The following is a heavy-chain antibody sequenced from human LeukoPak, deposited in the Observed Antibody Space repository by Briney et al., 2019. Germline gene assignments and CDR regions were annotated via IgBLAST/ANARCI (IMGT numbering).Heavy chain of an antibody. Sequence: GGSLRLSCAASGFTVSSNHMSWVRQAPGKGLEWVSVIYSGGTIYYADSVKGRFTISRDNSKNTVYLEMNSLRAEDTAVYYCARVYYDSTYYFDYWGQGTLVTVSS. CDR2: IYSGGTI. D-gene: IGHD3-22*01. J-gene: IGHJ4*02. CDR1: GFTVSSNH. V-gene: IGHV3-66*01. CDR3: ARVYYDSTYYFDY.